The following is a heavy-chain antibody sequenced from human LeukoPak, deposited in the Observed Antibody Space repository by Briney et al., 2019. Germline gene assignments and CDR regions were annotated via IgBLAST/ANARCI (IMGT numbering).Heavy chain of an antibody. CDR3: AREFSTSSHFDT. CDR2: IKQHGSEK. CDR1: GFTFSSHW. V-gene: IGHV3-7*01. D-gene: IGHD6-6*01. J-gene: IGHJ4*02. Sequence: PGGSLRLSCAASGFTFSSHWMSWVRQAPGKGLEWAANIKQHGSEKYYVDSVKGRFTISRDNAKNSLYLQMNSLRAEDTAVYYCAREFSTSSHFDTWGQGTLVTVSS.